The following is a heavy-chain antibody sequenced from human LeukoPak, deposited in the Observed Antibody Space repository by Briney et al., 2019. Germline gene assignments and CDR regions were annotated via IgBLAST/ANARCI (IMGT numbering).Heavy chain of an antibody. CDR1: GFTFGTCG. D-gene: IGHD1-26*01. J-gene: IGHJ4*02. V-gene: IGHV3-33*01. CDR3: ARDPGGSPFDY. CDR2: IWHDGSNE. Sequence: PGGSLRLSCAASGFTFGTCGMHWVRQAPGKGLEWVAVIWHDGSNENYVDSVKGRFTISRDNSKNTLYLQMNSLRVEDTAVYYCARDPGGSPFDYWGQGVLVTVSS.